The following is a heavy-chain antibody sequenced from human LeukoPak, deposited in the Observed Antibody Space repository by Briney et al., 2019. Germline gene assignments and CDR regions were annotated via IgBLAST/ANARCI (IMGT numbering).Heavy chain of an antibody. CDR1: GFTFSSYA. J-gene: IGHJ4*02. V-gene: IGHV3-23*01. CDR3: AKDGSNYHSFDY. CDR2: ISGSGGST. Sequence: GGSLRLSCAASGFTFSSYAMSWVRQAPGKGLEWVSAISGSGGSTYYADSVKGRFTISRDNSKSTLYLQMNSLRAEDTAVYYCAKDGSNYHSFDYWGQGTLVTVSS. D-gene: IGHD1-7*01.